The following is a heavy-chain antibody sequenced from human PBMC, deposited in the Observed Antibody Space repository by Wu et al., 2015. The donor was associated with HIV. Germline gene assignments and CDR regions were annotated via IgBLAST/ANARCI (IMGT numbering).Heavy chain of an antibody. CDR2: INPKTGGT. CDR3: DERVGGDEWLRSWDFDY. V-gene: IGHV1-2*02. J-gene: IGHJ4*02. Sequence: QVHLVQSGAEVKNPGASVKVSCKASGYTFSDYYLHWVRQAPGQGLEWLGCINPKTGGTNYAQRFEERVTMTRDTSVTTAYMELTRLRFDDTAIYYCDERVGGDEWLRSWDFDYVGPGNAGHRSPQ. D-gene: IGHD5-12*01. CDR1: GYTFSDYY.